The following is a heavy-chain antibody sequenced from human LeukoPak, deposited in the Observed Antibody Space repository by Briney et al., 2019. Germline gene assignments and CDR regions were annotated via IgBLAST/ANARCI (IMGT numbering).Heavy chain of an antibody. J-gene: IGHJ4*02. D-gene: IGHD6-19*01. CDR2: ISGSGGGT. CDR3: ARGGVGCFDY. Sequence: PGGSLRLSCAASGFTFSSYAMSWVRQAPEKGLEWVSTISGSGGGTYYADSVKGRFTISRDDSKNTVYLQMNSLRAEDTAVYFCARGGVGCFDYWGQGALVTVSS. V-gene: IGHV3-23*01. CDR1: GFTFSSYA.